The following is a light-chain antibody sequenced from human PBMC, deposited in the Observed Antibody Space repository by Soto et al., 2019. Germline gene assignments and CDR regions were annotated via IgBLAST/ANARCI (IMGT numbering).Light chain of an antibody. Sequence: DIQMTQSPSTLSASVGDRVTITCRASQSVSNLLAWYQQKPGKAPKLLIYDASSLQTGVPSRISGTGSGRDFTLTITNLQPDDFATYICQQYDTYYSFGQGTKVDIK. V-gene: IGKV1-5*01. CDR3: QQYDTYYS. CDR1: QSVSNL. J-gene: IGKJ2*01. CDR2: DAS.